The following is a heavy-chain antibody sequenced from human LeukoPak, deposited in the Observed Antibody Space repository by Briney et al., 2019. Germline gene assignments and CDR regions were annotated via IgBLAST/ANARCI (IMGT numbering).Heavy chain of an antibody. V-gene: IGHV4-59*01. D-gene: IGHD4-17*01. CDR3: ARGSGYGDYAGDWFDP. Sequence: PSETLSLTCTVSGGSISSYYWSWIRQPPGKGLEWIGYIYYSGSTNYNPSLKSRVTISVDTSKNQFSLKLSSVTAADTAVYYCARGSGYGDYAGDWFDPWGQGTLVTVSS. J-gene: IGHJ5*02. CDR2: IYYSGST. CDR1: GGSISSYY.